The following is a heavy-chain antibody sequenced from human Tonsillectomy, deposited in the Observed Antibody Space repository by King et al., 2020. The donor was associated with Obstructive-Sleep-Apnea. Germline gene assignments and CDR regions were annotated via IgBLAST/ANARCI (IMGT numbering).Heavy chain of an antibody. CDR2: VDWDGAT. CDR3: ARGNGAIGTTTTYFDY. J-gene: IGHJ4*02. D-gene: IGHD1-26*01. CDR1: GFSLSTSAMC. Sequence: VTLKESGPALVKPTQTLTLTCTFSGFSLSTSAMCVSWLRRSPGKALEWLARVDWDGATSYTTSLETRLSISSDTSENQVVLTMNNMDPLDTATYYCARGNGAIGTTTTYFDYWGQGILVPVSS. V-gene: IGHV2-70*04.